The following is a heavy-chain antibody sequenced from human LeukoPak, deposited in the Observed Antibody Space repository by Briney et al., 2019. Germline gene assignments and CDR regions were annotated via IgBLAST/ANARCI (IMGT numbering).Heavy chain of an antibody. CDR3: ATLKDAVTTFDN. Sequence: GGSLRLSCAASGFIFSSCWMSWVRQAPGKGLEWVASINQDGSDKRHADSVKGRFTISRDNAKNSLSLQVNSPRADDTAVYYCATLKDAVTTFDNWGQGTLVTVSS. J-gene: IGHJ4*02. CDR2: INQDGSDK. D-gene: IGHD4-17*01. CDR1: GFIFSSCW. V-gene: IGHV3-7*01.